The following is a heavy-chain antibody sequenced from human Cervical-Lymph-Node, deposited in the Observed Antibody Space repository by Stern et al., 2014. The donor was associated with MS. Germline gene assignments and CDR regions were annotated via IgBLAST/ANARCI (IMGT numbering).Heavy chain of an antibody. Sequence: VQLVQSGAEVKKPGESLKISCKTAGSSFTNYWIGWVRQLAGKGLELMGNIYPSYSDTRSSPSCQGQVIISADKSIGTAYLQWRSLKASDSGIYYCARGAPPENWGQGTLVTVSS. V-gene: IGHV5-51*03. J-gene: IGHJ4*02. D-gene: IGHD1-26*01. CDR1: GSSFTNYW. CDR3: ARGAPPEN. CDR2: IYPSYSDT.